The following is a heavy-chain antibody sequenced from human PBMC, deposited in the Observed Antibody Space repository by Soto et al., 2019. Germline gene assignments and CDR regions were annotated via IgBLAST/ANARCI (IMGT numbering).Heavy chain of an antibody. CDR2: IIPNLGIA. CDR3: ARDGAGTGNDAFDI. Sequence: QVQLVQSGAEVKKPGSSVKVSCKASGGTFSSYTISWVRQAPGQGLEWMGRIIPNLGIANYAQKFQGRVTIPADKSTGTAYMELSSLRSEDTAVYYWARDGAGTGNDAFDIWGQGTMVTVSS. CDR1: GGTFSSYT. D-gene: IGHD6-19*01. J-gene: IGHJ3*02. V-gene: IGHV1-69*08.